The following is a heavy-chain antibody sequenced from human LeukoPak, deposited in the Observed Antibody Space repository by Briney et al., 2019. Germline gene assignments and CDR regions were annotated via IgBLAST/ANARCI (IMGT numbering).Heavy chain of an antibody. Sequence: GGSLRLSCTASGFTFRRHSMIWVRQAPGKGLEWISYISGSSGTIYYADSVKGRFIISRDNDKNSLYLQMNSLRVEDTAVYFCTRVEKGFWSGFKMDVWGKGTTVAVSS. J-gene: IGHJ6*04. CDR3: TRVEKGFWSGFKMDV. CDR2: ISGSSGTI. D-gene: IGHD3-3*01. V-gene: IGHV3-48*01. CDR1: GFTFRRHS.